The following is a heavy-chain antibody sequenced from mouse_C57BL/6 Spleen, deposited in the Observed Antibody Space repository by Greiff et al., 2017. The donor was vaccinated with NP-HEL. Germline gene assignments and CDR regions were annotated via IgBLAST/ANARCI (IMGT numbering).Heavy chain of an antibody. V-gene: IGHV1-19*01. CDR2: INPYNGGT. CDR3: AKTGTGAWFAY. Sequence: DVQLQESGPVLVKPGASVKMSCKASGYTFTDYYMNWVKQSHGKSLEWIGVINPYNGGTSYNQKFKGKATLTVDKSSSTAYMELNSLTSEDSAVYYCAKTGTGAWFAYWGQGTLVTVSA. D-gene: IGHD4-1*01. CDR1: GYTFTDYY. J-gene: IGHJ3*01.